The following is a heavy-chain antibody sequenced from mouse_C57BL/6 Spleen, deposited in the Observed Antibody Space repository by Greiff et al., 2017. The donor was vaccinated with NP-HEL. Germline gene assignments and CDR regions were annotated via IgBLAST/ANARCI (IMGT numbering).Heavy chain of an antibody. D-gene: IGHD1-1*01. V-gene: IGHV5-4*03. CDR3: ATDYGSSLYYAMDY. J-gene: IGHJ4*01. CDR2: ISDGGSYT. CDR1: GFTFSSYA. Sequence: DVKLVESGGGLVKPGGSLKLSCAASGFTFSSYAMSWVRQTPEKRLEWVATISDGGSYTYYPDNVKGRFTISRDNAKNNLYLQMSHLKSEDTAMYYCATDYGSSLYYAMDYWGQGTSVTVSS.